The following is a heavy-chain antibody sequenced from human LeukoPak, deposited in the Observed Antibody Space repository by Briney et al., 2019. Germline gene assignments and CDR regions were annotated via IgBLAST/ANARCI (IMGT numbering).Heavy chain of an antibody. CDR2: INPNSGGT. CDR1: GYTFTSHY. Sequence: ASVKVSCKASGYTFTSHYMHWVRQAPGQGLEWMGWINPNSGGTNYAQKFQGRVTMTRDTSISTAYMELSRLRSDDTAVYYCARDPSNYGGNSQFDYWGQGTLVTVSS. CDR3: ARDPSNYGGNSQFDY. D-gene: IGHD4-17*01. V-gene: IGHV1-2*02. J-gene: IGHJ4*02.